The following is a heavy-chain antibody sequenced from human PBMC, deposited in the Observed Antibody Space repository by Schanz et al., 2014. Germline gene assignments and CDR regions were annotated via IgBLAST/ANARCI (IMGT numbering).Heavy chain of an antibody. Sequence: EVQLLESGGGLVQPGGSLRLSWAASGFTFSSYAMSGVRQAPGKGLEWVSAISGGGGTTYYADSVKGRFTISRDNSKNTVYIQMNSLRAEDTAVYYCARGGPAYYFDDWGQGTLVTVSS. CDR1: GFTFSSYA. CDR2: ISGGGGTT. CDR3: ARGGPAYYFDD. V-gene: IGHV3-23*01. J-gene: IGHJ4*02.